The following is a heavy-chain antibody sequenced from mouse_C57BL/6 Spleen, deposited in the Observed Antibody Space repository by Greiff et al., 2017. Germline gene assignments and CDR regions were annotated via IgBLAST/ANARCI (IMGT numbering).Heavy chain of an antibody. CDR1: GYSFTGYY. V-gene: IGHV1-43*01. J-gene: IGHJ2*01. D-gene: IGHD1-1*01. CDR2: INPSTGGT. Sequence: VQLQQSGPELVKPGASVKISCKASGYSFTGYYMHWVKQSSEKSLEWIGEINPSTGGTSYNQKFKGKATLTVDKSSSTAYMQLKSLTSEDSAVYYCAALLLSYWGQGATLTVSS. CDR3: AALLLSY.